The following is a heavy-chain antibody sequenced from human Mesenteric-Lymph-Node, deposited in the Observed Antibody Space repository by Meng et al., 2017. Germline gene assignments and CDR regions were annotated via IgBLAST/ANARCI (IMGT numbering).Heavy chain of an antibody. CDR1: GFSVSSDY. D-gene: IGHD1-1*01. V-gene: IGHV3-66*02. J-gene: IGHJ5*02. CDR3: ARSVVDWIDAIDL. CDR2: VYRGGST. Sequence: GESLKISCTASGFSVSSDYINWVRQAPGKGLEWVSVVYRGGSTYYADSVSGRFTVSRDSSKDTMFLQMNSLRPEDTAVYYCARSVVDWIDAIDLWGQGTLVTVSS.